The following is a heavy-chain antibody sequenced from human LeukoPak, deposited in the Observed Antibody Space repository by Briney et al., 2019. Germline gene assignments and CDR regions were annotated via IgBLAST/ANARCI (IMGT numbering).Heavy chain of an antibody. Sequence: GASVTVSCKASGYTFTSYYMHWVRQAPGQGLEWMGIINPSGGSTSYAQKFQGRVTMTRDTSTSTVYMELSSLRSEDTAVYYCAGTRNYYYGMDVWGQGTTVTVSS. CDR1: GYTFTSYY. CDR2: INPSGGST. CDR3: AGTRNYYYGMDV. V-gene: IGHV1-46*03. D-gene: IGHD2-8*01. J-gene: IGHJ6*02.